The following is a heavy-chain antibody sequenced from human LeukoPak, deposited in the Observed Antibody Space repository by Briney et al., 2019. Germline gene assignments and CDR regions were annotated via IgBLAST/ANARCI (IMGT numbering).Heavy chain of an antibody. CDR1: GYTFTSYD. J-gene: IGHJ6*03. CDR3: ARGVSGSYRSYYYYMDV. CDR2: TNPNSGNT. Sequence: ASVKVSCKASGYTFTSYDINWVRQATGQGLEWMGWTNPNSGNTGYAQKFQGRVTITRNTSISTAYMELSSLRSEDTAVYYCARGVSGSYRSYYYYMDVWGKGTTVTVSS. V-gene: IGHV1-8*03. D-gene: IGHD1-26*01.